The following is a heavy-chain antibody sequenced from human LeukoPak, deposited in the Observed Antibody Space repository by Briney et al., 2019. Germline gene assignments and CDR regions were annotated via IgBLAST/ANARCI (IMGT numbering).Heavy chain of an antibody. CDR3: ARESGIMVGDYYYYYMGV. Sequence: GGSLRLSCTASGFAFSTYDMNWVRQAPGKGLEWVSYVSGGSTYIYYTDSVKGRFTISRDNAKNSLNLQMESLSAEDTAVYYCARESGIMVGDYYYYYMGVWGIGTTVTVSS. CDR1: GFAFSTYD. V-gene: IGHV3-21*01. D-gene: IGHD1-26*01. CDR2: VSGGSTYI. J-gene: IGHJ6*03.